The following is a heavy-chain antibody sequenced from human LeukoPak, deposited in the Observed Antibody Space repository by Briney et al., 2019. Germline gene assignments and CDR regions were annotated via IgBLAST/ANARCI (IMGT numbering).Heavy chain of an antibody. J-gene: IGHJ3*02. Sequence: QAGGSLRLSCAASGFTFSNYAVSWVRQAPGKGLEWVSGISGSGGSTYYADSVKGRFTISRDNSKNTLYLQMNSLRAEDTAVYYCAKDQGDSSGYYYYLHDAFDIWGQGTMVTVSS. V-gene: IGHV3-23*01. CDR2: ISGSGGST. CDR3: AKDQGDSSGYYYYLHDAFDI. D-gene: IGHD3-22*01. CDR1: GFTFSNYA.